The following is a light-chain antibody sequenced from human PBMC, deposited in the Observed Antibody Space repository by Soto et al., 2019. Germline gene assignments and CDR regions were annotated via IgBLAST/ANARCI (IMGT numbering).Light chain of an antibody. CDR1: QMINIS. CDR3: QQYGSSPWT. J-gene: IGKJ1*01. Sequence: QITHSPSTVSASIRDRVTITSRASQMINISLAWYQQKPGRPPKRLIYMASSLESGVPSRFSGSASGTEFTLTICRLKPEDFAVYDCQQYGSSPWTFGHGTKVDI. CDR2: MAS. V-gene: IGKV1-5*03.